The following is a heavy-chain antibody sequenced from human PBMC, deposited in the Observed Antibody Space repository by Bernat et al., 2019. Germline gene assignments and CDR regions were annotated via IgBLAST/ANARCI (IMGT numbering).Heavy chain of an antibody. Sequence: EVQLVESGGGLVQPGRSLRLSCTASGFTFGDYAMSWVRQAPGKGLEWVGFIRSKAYGGTTEYAASVKGRFTISRDDSKSIAYLQMNSLKTEDTAVYYCTSDIAAYYYYGMDVWGQGTTVTVSS. J-gene: IGHJ6*02. CDR1: GFTFGDYA. CDR2: IRSKAYGGTT. CDR3: TSDIAAYYYYGMDV. V-gene: IGHV3-49*04. D-gene: IGHD6-13*01.